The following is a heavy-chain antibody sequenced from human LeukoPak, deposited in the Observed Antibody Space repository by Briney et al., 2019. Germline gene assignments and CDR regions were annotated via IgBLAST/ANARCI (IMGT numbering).Heavy chain of an antibody. CDR2: ISAYNGNT. J-gene: IGHJ1*01. CDR1: GYTFTSYG. Sequence: GASVKVSCKASGYTFTSYGISWVRQAPGQGLEWRGWISAYNGNTNYAQKLQGRVTMTTDTSTSTAYMELRSLRSDDTAVYYCARVGGSGKGSAYFQHWGQGTLVTVSS. V-gene: IGHV1-18*01. CDR3: ARVGGSGKGSAYFQH. D-gene: IGHD3-10*01.